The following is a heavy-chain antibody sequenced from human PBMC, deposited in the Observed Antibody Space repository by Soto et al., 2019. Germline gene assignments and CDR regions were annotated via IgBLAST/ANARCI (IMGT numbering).Heavy chain of an antibody. D-gene: IGHD2-21*02. V-gene: IGHV1-3*05. J-gene: IGHJ4*02. Sequence: QVHLVQSGAEEKKPGASVKVSCKASGYTFTSYAMHWVRQAPGQRLKWMGWINAGNGNTKYSQKFQGRVTITRDTSASTADMELSSLRSEDTAVYYCARSIVVVTALDYWGQGTLVTVSS. CDR3: ARSIVVVTALDY. CDR2: INAGNGNT. CDR1: GYTFTSYA.